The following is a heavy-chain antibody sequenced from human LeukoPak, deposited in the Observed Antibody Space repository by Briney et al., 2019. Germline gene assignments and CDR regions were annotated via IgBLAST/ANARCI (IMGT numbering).Heavy chain of an antibody. CDR1: GYTFTSYY. Sequence: ASVKVSCKASGYTFTSYYMHWVRQAPGQGLEWMGIINPSGGSTSYAQKFQGRVTMTRDTSTSTVYMELSSLRSKDTAVYYCARLVNYYDSSGYSDYWGQGTLVTVSS. CDR3: ARLVNYYDSSGYSDY. CDR2: INPSGGST. D-gene: IGHD3-22*01. V-gene: IGHV1-46*01. J-gene: IGHJ4*02.